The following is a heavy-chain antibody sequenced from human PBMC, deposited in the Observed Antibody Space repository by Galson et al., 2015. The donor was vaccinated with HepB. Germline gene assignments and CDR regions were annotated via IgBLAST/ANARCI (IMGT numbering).Heavy chain of an antibody. D-gene: IGHD6-13*01. J-gene: IGHJ4*02. CDR1: GFTFSSYS. CDR2: ISSSSSYI. V-gene: IGHV3-21*01. CDR3: GVSTEEGQQLVQIPTAFDY. Sequence: SLRLSCAASGFTFSSYSMNWVRQAPGKGLEWVSSISSSSSYIYYADSVKGRFTISRDNAKNSLYLQMNSLRAEDTAVCYCGVSTEEGQQLVQIPTAFDYWGQGTLVTVSS.